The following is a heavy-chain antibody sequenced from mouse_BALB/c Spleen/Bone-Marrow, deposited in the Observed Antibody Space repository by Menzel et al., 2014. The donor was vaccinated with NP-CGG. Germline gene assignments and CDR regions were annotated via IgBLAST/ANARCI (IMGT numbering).Heavy chain of an antibody. V-gene: IGHV1S56*01. CDR2: IYPGDGST. CDR3: ARPDGNYESYFDY. D-gene: IGHD2-1*01. CDR1: GYTFTSCY. Sequence: VQLQESGPELVKPGASVKMSCKASGYTFTSCYIHWVKQSPGQGLEWIGWIYPGDGSTEYNEKFKGKTTRTADKSSSTAYMLLSSLTSEDSAIYFCARPDGNYESYFDYWGQGTTLTVTS. J-gene: IGHJ2*01.